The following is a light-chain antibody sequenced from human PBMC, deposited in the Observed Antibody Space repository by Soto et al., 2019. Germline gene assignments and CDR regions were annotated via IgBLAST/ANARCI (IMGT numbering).Light chain of an antibody. Sequence: QSVLTQPPSASGTPGQRVTISCSGSRSNIGTNTINWYKQVPGTAPELLIYSNDLQPSGVPDRFSGSKSGTSASLAISGLQSEDEADYYCEAWDDSLYGAVFGGGTKLTVL. J-gene: IGLJ2*01. CDR1: RSNIGTNT. CDR2: SND. V-gene: IGLV1-44*01. CDR3: EAWDDSLYGAV.